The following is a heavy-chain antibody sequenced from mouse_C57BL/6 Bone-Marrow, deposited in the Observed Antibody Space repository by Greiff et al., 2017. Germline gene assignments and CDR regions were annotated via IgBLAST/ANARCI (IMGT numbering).Heavy chain of an antibody. CDR3: ARASLRSSYAMDY. Sequence: QVQLQQPGAELVKPGASVKLSCKASGYTFTSYWMHWVKQRPGRGLEWIGRIDPNSGGTKYNEKFKSKATLTVDKPSSTAYMPLSSLTSEDSAVYYCARASLRSSYAMDYWGQGTSVTVSS. CDR2: IDPNSGGT. CDR1: GYTFTSYW. J-gene: IGHJ4*01. D-gene: IGHD6-1*01. V-gene: IGHV1-72*01.